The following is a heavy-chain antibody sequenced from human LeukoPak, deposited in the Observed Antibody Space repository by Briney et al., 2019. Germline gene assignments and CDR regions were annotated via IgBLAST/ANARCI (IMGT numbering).Heavy chain of an antibody. V-gene: IGHV3-15*01. D-gene: IGHD4-11*01. CDR1: GLXFTNAW. J-gene: IGHJ4*02. CDR2: IKSKTDGGTV. Sequence: GGSLRLSCAPSGLXFTNAWISWVRQAPGKGLEWVGRIKSKTDGGTVDYAPPVKGRFTISRVDSRNTLSLEMNFLKTEDSAVYYCTTDPGNYEIFWGQGTLVSVSS. CDR3: TTDPGNYEIF.